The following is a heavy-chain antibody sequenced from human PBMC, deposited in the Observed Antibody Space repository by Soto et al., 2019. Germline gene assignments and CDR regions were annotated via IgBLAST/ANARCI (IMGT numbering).Heavy chain of an antibody. CDR3: EKGVRGGIIY. CDR2: IIPSLGIA. D-gene: IGHD3-10*01. Sequence: QVQLVQSGAEVKKPGSSGKVSCKASGGTFSSYTISWARQAPGQWREWMGRIIPSLGIANYAQKFQGRVTITADKSTSTAYMVLSSLRSEDKAVYYCEKGVRGGIIYWGQGTLVTVSS. CDR1: GGTFSSYT. V-gene: IGHV1-69*02. J-gene: IGHJ4*02.